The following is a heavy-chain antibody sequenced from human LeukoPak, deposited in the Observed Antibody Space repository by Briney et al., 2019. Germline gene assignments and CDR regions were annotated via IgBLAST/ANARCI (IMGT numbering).Heavy chain of an antibody. CDR2: IIPIFGTA. CDR3: ARDLSNYDNWFDP. CDR1: GGTFSSYA. D-gene: IGHD4-11*01. V-gene: IGHV1-69*13. J-gene: IGHJ5*02. Sequence: ASVKVSCKASGGTFSSYAISWVRQAPGQGLEWMGGIIPIFGTANYAQKFQGRVTITADESTSTAYMELSSLRSEDTAVYYCARDLSNYDNWFDPWGQGTLVTVSS.